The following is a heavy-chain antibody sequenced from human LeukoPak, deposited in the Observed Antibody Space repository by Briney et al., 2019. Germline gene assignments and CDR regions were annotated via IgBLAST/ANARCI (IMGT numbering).Heavy chain of an antibody. V-gene: IGHV4-34*01. CDR1: GGSFSGYY. D-gene: IGHD3-22*01. Sequence: PSETLSLTCAVYGGSFSGYYWSWIRQPPGKGLEWIGEINHSGSTNYNPSLKSRVTISVDTSKNQFSLKLSSVTAADTAVYYCARESEYYYDTSGYTFDYWGQGILVTVSS. CDR3: ARESEYYYDTSGYTFDY. J-gene: IGHJ4*02. CDR2: INHSGST.